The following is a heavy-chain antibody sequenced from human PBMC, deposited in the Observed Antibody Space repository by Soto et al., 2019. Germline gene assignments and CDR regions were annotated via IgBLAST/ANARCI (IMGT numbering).Heavy chain of an antibody. CDR1: GYTFTSYG. J-gene: IGHJ5*02. V-gene: IGHV1-18*01. CDR2: SSGYNGNT. CDR3: ARDKGAYCGGDCYSTWFVP. Sequence: QVQLVQSGAEVKKPGASVKVSCKASGYTFTSYGISWVRQAPGQGLEWLGWSSGYNGNTNYAQKLQGRVTMTTDTSTSTGYMELMSVRSDDTAVYYCARDKGAYCGGDCYSTWFVPWGQGTLVTVSS. D-gene: IGHD2-21*02.